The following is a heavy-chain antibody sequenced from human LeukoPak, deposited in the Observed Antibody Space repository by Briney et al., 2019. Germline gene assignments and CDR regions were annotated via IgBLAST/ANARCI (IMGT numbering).Heavy chain of an antibody. J-gene: IGHJ4*02. CDR3: AKDYYDSSGFADY. V-gene: IGHV3-23*01. CDR1: GFTFSSYA. CDR2: ISGSGGST. D-gene: IGHD3-22*01. Sequence: PGGSLRLFCAASGFTFSSYAMSWVRQAPGKGLEWVSAISGSGGSTYYADSVKGRFTISRDNSKNALYLQMNSLRAEDTAVYYCAKDYYDSSGFADYWGQGTLVTVSS.